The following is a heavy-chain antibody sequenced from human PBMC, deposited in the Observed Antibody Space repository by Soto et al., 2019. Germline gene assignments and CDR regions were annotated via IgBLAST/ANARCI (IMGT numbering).Heavy chain of an antibody. Sequence: GGSLRLSCAASGLTLSTSSMNWVRQAPGKGLEWISYIRRHTSVTAYADSVKGRFTISRDNSKNTLYLQMNSLRAEDTAVYYCARDYNYYDSSGPQMAYCSDYCRHGTLFTV. CDR2: IRRHTSVT. D-gene: IGHD3-22*01. V-gene: IGHV3-48*01. CDR3: ARDYNYYDSSGPQMAYCSDY. J-gene: IGHJ4*01. CDR1: GLTLSTSS.